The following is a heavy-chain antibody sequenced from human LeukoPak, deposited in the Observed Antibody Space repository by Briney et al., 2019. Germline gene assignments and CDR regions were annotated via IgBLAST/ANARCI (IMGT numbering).Heavy chain of an antibody. CDR2: IKQDGSEK. D-gene: IGHD5-18*01. Sequence: PGGSLRLSCAASGFTFSSDWMSWFRQAPGKGLEWVANIKQDGSEKYYVDSVKGRFTISRDNSKNTLYLQMNSLRAEDTAVYYCAKDDSYGGYYWGQGTLVTVSS. J-gene: IGHJ4*02. CDR3: AKDDSYGGYY. V-gene: IGHV3-7*01. CDR1: GFTFSSDW.